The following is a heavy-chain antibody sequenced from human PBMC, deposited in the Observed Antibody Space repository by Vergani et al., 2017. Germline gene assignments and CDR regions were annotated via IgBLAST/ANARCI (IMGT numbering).Heavy chain of an antibody. CDR2: ISSSSSYI. Sequence: EVQLVESGGGLVKPGGSLRLSCAASGFTFSSYSMNWVRQAPGKGLEWVSSISSSSSYIYYADSVKGRFTISRDNAKNSLYLQMNSLRAEDTAVYYCAGDRRGDGVDPEDYYYGMDVWGQGTTVTVSS. CDR1: GFTFSSYS. CDR3: AGDRRGDGVDPEDYYYGMDV. V-gene: IGHV3-21*01. J-gene: IGHJ6*02. D-gene: IGHD3-10*01.